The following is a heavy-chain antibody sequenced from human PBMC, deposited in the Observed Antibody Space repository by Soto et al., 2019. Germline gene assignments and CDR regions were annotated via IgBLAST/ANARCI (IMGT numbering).Heavy chain of an antibody. CDR1: GFTFSSYS. V-gene: IGHV3-21*01. Sequence: GGSLRLSCAASGFTFSSYSMNWVRQAPGKGLEWVSSISSSSSYIYYADSVKGRFTISRDNAKNSLYLQMNSLRAEDTAVYYCARYCSGGSCYFAAFDIWGQGTMVTVSS. D-gene: IGHD2-15*01. J-gene: IGHJ3*02. CDR3: ARYCSGGSCYFAAFDI. CDR2: ISSSSSYI.